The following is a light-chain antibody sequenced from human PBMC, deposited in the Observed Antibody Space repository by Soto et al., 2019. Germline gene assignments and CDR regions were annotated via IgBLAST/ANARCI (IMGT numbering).Light chain of an antibody. CDR2: GAS. CDR3: QQYTTSSIT. CDR1: QSVSSN. Sequence: EIVLTQSPATLSLSPGERASLSCRASQSVSSNLAWYQQKPGQAPRLLIYGASSRATGIADRFSGGGSGTDFTLTISGLEPEDFAVYYCQQYTTSSITFGQGTRLEIK. V-gene: IGKV3-20*01. J-gene: IGKJ5*01.